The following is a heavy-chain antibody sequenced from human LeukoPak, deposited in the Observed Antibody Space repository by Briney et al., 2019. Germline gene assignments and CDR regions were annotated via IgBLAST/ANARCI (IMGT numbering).Heavy chain of an antibody. V-gene: IGHV1-58*01. J-gene: IGHJ4*02. CDR2: NVVGSGNT. D-gene: IGHD3-22*01. CDR1: GFTFTSSA. CDR3: AAVYDSSGYYYDY. Sequence: ASVKVSCKASGFTFTSSAVQWVRQARGQRLEWIGWNVVGSGNTNYAQKFQERVTITRDMSTSTAYMELSSLRSEDTAVYYCAAVYDSSGYYYDYWGQGTLVTVSS.